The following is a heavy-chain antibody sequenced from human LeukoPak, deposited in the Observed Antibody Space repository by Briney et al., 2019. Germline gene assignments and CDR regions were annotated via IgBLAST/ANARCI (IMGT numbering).Heavy chain of an antibody. CDR3: AKEESRVAVAGHGSVY. D-gene: IGHD6-19*01. V-gene: IGHV1-46*01. J-gene: IGHJ4*02. CDR1: GYTFTTYY. CDR2: INPTTGST. Sequence: GASVTVSCKASGYTFTTYYLHWLRQAPGQGLEWVGIINPTTGSTDYTQKFQGRVTIARDRSSSTVYMELSGLRSEDTAVYYCAKEESRVAVAGHGSVYWGQGTLVTVSS.